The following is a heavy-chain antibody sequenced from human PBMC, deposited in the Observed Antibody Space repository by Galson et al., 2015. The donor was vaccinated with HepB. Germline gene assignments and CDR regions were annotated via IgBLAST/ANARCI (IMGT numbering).Heavy chain of an antibody. CDR1: GFTVSSNY. J-gene: IGHJ6*04. CDR2: LYSGGST. V-gene: IGHV3-53*01. Sequence: SLRLSCAASGFTVSSNYMTWVRQTPGKGPEWVSVLYSGGSTYYADSVKGRFTISRDNSKNTVYLQMNSLRAEDTAVYYCARAVEYEFWRGYWGAGRMDVWGKGATVTVSS. CDR3: ARAVEYEFWRGYWGAGRMDV. D-gene: IGHD3-3*01.